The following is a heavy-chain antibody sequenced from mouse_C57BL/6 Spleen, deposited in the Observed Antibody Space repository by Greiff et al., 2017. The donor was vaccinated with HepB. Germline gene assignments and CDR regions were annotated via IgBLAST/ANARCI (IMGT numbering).Heavy chain of an antibody. CDR1: GFTFSDYG. V-gene: IGHV5-17*01. CDR2: ISSGSSTI. J-gene: IGHJ4*01. CDR3: ARPLLGGFYAMDY. D-gene: IGHD3-1*01. Sequence: EVQVVESGGGLVKPGGSLKLSCAASGFTFSDYGMHWVRQAPEKGLEWVAYISSGSSTIYYADTVKGRFTISRDNAKNTLFLQMTSLRSEDTAMYYCARPLLGGFYAMDYWGQGTSVTVSS.